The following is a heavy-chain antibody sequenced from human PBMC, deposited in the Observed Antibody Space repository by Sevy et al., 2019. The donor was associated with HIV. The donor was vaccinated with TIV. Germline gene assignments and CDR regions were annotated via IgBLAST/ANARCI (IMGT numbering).Heavy chain of an antibody. V-gene: IGHV3-23*01. Sequence: LSLTCAASGFTFSSYAMSWVRQAPGKGLEWVSAISGSGGSTYYADSVKGRFTISRDNSKNTLYLQMNSLRAEDTAVYYCAKDTWGSGWSSWGQGTLVTVSS. D-gene: IGHD6-19*01. CDR1: GFTFSSYA. CDR3: AKDTWGSGWSS. CDR2: ISGSGGST. J-gene: IGHJ5*02.